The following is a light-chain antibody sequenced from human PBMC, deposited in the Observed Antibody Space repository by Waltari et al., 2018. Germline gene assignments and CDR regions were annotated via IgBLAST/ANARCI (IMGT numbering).Light chain of an antibody. CDR2: AAS. V-gene: IGKV1-39*01. CDR3: QQCYSTLYT. J-gene: IGKJ2*01. CDR1: QGISSF. Sequence: DIQITQSPSSLSASVGDRVTSTCRARQGISSFLNWYQQKPGKAPHLLIYAASSLPSGVPSRFSGSGSGTDFTLTISSLQPEDFATYYCQQCYSTLYTFGQGTKLEIK.